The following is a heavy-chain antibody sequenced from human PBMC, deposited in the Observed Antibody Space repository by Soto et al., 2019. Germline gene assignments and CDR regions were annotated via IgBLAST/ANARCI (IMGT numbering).Heavy chain of an antibody. Sequence: GASVKVSCKASGYTFTSYGISWVRQAPGQGLEWMGWISAYNGNTNYAQKLQGRVTMTTDTSTSTAYMELRSLGSDDTAVYYCARGRYCSSTSCYMATDAFDIWGQGTMVTVSS. CDR2: ISAYNGNT. D-gene: IGHD2-2*02. CDR3: ARGRYCSSTSCYMATDAFDI. V-gene: IGHV1-18*01. J-gene: IGHJ3*02. CDR1: GYTFTSYG.